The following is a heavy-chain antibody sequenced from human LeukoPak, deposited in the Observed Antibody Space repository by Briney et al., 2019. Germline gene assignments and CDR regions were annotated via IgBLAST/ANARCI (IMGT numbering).Heavy chain of an antibody. D-gene: IGHD6-19*01. CDR1: GFTFSSYA. Sequence: GGSLRLSCAASGFTFSSYAMHWVRQAPGKGLEWVAVISYDGSNKYYADSVKGRFTISRDNSKNTLYLQMNSLRAEDTAVYYCARSEQWLVPLDHWGQGTLVTVSS. CDR3: ARSEQWLVPLDH. CDR2: ISYDGSNK. V-gene: IGHV3-30*04. J-gene: IGHJ4*02.